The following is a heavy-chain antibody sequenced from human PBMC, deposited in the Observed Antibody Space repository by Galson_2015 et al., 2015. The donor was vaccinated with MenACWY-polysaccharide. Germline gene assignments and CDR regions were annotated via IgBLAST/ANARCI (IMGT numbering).Heavy chain of an antibody. CDR3: AKDLRYNYALGVFDI. Sequence: SLRLSCAASGFTFSSYGMSWVRQAPGKGLEWVSGISGSGGNTYYAGPVQGRFTISRDNSKKTLYLQMNSLRAEDTAVYYCAKDLRYNYALGVFDIWGQGTMVTVSS. CDR2: ISGSGGNT. D-gene: IGHD5-18*01. V-gene: IGHV3-23*01. J-gene: IGHJ3*02. CDR1: GFTFSSYG.